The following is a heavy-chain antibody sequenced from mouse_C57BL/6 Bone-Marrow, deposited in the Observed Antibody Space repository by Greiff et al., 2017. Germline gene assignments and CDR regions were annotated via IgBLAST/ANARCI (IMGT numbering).Heavy chain of an antibody. CDR1: GYSFTDYN. D-gene: IGHD2-14*01. CDR3: ARGNVYDYAMDY. CDR2: INPNYGTT. J-gene: IGHJ4*01. Sequence: EVQLQQPGPELVKPGASVKISCKASGYSFTDYNMNWVKQSNGKSLEWIGVINPNYGTTSYNQKFKGKATLTVDKSSSTAYMQLNSLTSEASAFYYCARGNVYDYAMDYWGQGTSVTVSS. V-gene: IGHV1-39*01.